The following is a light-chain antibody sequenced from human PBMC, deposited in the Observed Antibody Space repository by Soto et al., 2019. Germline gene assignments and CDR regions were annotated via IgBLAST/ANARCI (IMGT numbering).Light chain of an antibody. J-gene: IGKJ5*01. CDR2: GAS. CDR3: QQYGSSGIT. V-gene: IGKV3-20*01. CDR1: QSVGNN. Sequence: VLTQSPGTLSVSPGERVTLSCKASQSVGNNLAWHQQKPGQAPRLLIYGASSRATGIPDRFSGSGSGTDFTLTISRLEPEDFAVYYCQQYGSSGITFGQGTRLEIK.